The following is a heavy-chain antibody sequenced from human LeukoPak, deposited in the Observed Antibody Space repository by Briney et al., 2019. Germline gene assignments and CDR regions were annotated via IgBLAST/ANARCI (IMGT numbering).Heavy chain of an antibody. D-gene: IGHD2-15*01. J-gene: IGHJ4*02. CDR1: GFTFSNYW. Sequence: PGGSLGLSCAAPGFTFSNYWMSWVRQAPGKGLEWVANIKQDGSEKYYVDSVKGRFTISRDNAKNSLYLQMNSLRAEDTAVYYCARGGGSADYWGQGTLVTVSS. V-gene: IGHV3-7*05. CDR3: ARGGGSADY. CDR2: IKQDGSEK.